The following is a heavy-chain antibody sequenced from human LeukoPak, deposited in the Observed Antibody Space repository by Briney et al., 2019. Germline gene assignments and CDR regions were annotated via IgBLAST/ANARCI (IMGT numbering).Heavy chain of an antibody. CDR1: GFTLSSYA. J-gene: IGHJ4*02. CDR3: AKPTRQYGSGSYYDY. CDR2: ISGSGGST. V-gene: IGHV3-23*01. D-gene: IGHD3-10*01. Sequence: PGGSLRLSCAASGFTLSSYAMSWVRQAPGKGLEWVSAISGSGGSTYYADSVKGRFTISRDNSKNTLYLQMNSLRAEDTAVYYCAKPTRQYGSGSYYDYWGQGTLVTVSS.